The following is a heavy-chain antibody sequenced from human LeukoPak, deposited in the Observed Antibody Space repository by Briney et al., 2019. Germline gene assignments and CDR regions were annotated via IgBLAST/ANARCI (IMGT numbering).Heavy chain of an antibody. CDR3: AKEVGDYYDSSGYTKGFDY. Sequence: GGSLRLSCAASGFTFSSYGMHWVRQAPGKGLEWVAVISYDGSNKYYADSVKGRFTISRDNSKNTLYLQMNSLRAEDTAVYYCAKEVGDYYDSSGYTKGFDYWGQGTLVTVSS. J-gene: IGHJ4*02. D-gene: IGHD3-22*01. V-gene: IGHV3-30*18. CDR2: ISYDGSNK. CDR1: GFTFSSYG.